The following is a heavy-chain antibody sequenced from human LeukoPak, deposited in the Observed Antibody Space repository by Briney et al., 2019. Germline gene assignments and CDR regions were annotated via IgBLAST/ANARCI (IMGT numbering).Heavy chain of an antibody. Sequence: SETLSLTCTVSGGSISSYYWSWIRQPPGKGLEWIGYISYSGSTNYSPSLKSRVTISVDTSKNQFSLKLSSVTAADTAVYYCAREGYDYSWPFDYWGQGTLVTVSS. CDR3: AREGYDYSWPFDY. D-gene: IGHD4-11*01. V-gene: IGHV4-59*01. CDR1: GGSISSYY. CDR2: ISYSGST. J-gene: IGHJ4*02.